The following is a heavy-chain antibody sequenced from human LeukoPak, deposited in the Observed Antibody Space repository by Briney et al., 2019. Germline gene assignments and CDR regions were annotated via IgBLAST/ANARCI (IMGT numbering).Heavy chain of an antibody. CDR3: ARDLSGVTGYTYGRGIDY. J-gene: IGHJ4*02. D-gene: IGHD5-18*01. V-gene: IGHV3-7*01. Sequence: GGSLRLSCAASGFTFSSYWMSWVRQAPGKGLEWVTNIKKDGSEKYYVDSVKGRFTISRDNAKTSLYLQMNSLRAEDTAVYYCARDLSGVTGYTYGRGIDYWGQGTLVTVSS. CDR1: GFTFSSYW. CDR2: IKKDGSEK.